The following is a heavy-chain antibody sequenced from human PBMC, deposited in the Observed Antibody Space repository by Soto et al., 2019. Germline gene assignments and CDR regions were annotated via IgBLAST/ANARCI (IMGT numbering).Heavy chain of an antibody. CDR1: GFDFSVLG. CDR2: IWANGNNK. V-gene: IGHV3-33*01. J-gene: IGHJ4*02. CDR3: ARDGVGGTTYFGYLDY. Sequence: PGGSLRLSSTASGFDFSVLGVQWVRQSPDKGLEWVATIWANGNNKYYADFVQGRFTISRDNSKNTQSLQMNNLRAEDTAVYYCARDGVGGTTYFGYLDYWSQGTLVTVSS. D-gene: IGHD1-26*01.